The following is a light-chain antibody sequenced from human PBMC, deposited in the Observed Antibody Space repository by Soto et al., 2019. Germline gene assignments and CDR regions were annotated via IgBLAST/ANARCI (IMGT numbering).Light chain of an antibody. CDR1: QRISSS. CDR3: QHRSL. Sequence: DIVLTQSPATLSLSPGERATLSCRASQRISSSLAWYQQKPGQAPRLLIYDASKRATAIPARFNASGSETDFTLTISSLEPEDFAVYYCQHRSLFGGGTKVDI. V-gene: IGKV3-11*01. CDR2: DAS. J-gene: IGKJ4*01.